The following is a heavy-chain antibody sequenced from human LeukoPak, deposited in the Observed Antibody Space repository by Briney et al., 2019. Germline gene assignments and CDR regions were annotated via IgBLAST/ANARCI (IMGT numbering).Heavy chain of an antibody. CDR2: MKYDGSEK. Sequence: GGSLRLSCAASGFTFSSYAMSWVRQAPGKGVEWVANMKYDGSEKYYVDSVEGRFAISRDNAKNSLYLQMNSLRAEDTAVYYCARDIEAAGLFLDYWGQGTLVTVSS. CDR1: GFTFSSYA. V-gene: IGHV3-7*01. CDR3: ARDIEAAGLFLDY. D-gene: IGHD6-13*01. J-gene: IGHJ4*02.